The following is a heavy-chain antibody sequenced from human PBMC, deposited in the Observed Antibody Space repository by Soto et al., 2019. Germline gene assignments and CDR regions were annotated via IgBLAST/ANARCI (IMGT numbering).Heavy chain of an antibody. Sequence: GGSLRLSCAASGFSFDDVAMHWVRQRPGKGPEWVSRITWNGGDTAYADSVKGRFTISRDNAKNSLYLEMNSLRPEDTALYYCAKDINGWAPFALDYWGQGTLVTVSS. J-gene: IGHJ4*02. D-gene: IGHD3-16*01. V-gene: IGHV3-9*01. CDR2: ITWNGGDT. CDR3: AKDINGWAPFALDY. CDR1: GFSFDDVA.